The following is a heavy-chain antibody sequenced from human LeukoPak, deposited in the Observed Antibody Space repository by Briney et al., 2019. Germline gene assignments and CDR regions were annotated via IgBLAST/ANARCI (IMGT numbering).Heavy chain of an antibody. V-gene: IGHV4-59*01. J-gene: IGHJ4*02. CDR3: ARETMGGSFGN. D-gene: IGHD1-26*01. Sequence: SETLSLTCTVSGGSISNFYWSWIRQPPGKGLEWIGYIYYSGSTNYNPSLKSRVTISPDTSKNQFSPKLSSVTAADTAVYFCARETMGGSFGNWGQGTLVTVSS. CDR1: GGSISNFY. CDR2: IYYSGST.